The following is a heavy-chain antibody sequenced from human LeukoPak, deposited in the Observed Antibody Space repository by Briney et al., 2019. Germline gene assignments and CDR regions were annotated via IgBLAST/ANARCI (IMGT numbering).Heavy chain of an antibody. J-gene: IGHJ4*02. CDR3: ARDRWVYSSSTSCYRFDY. Sequence: PGGSLRLSCAASGWTFSSYAMHWVRQAPGKGLEWVAVISYDGSNKYYADSVKGRFTISRDNSKNTLYLQMNSLRAEDTAVYYCARDRWVYSSSTSCYRFDYWGQGTLVTVSS. V-gene: IGHV3-30-3*01. D-gene: IGHD2-2*01. CDR2: ISYDGSNK. CDR1: GWTFSSYA.